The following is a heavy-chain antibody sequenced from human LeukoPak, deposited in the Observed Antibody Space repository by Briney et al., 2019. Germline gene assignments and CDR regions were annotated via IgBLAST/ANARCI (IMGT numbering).Heavy chain of an antibody. Sequence: GGSLRLSCAASGFTFDDYAIHWVRQAPGKGLEWVSGISWNSGSIGYVDSMKGRFTISRDNAKNSLFLQMNSLRAEDTAIYYCARGYSGYVFLDSWSQGTLVTVSS. J-gene: IGHJ4*02. V-gene: IGHV3-9*01. CDR3: ARGYSGYVFLDS. CDR1: GFTFDDYA. CDR2: ISWNSGSI. D-gene: IGHD5-12*01.